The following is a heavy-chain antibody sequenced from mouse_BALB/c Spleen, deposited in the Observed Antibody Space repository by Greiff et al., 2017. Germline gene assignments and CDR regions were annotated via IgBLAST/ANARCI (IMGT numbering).Heavy chain of an antibody. CDR3: ARHVLVWYPCAY. D-gene: IGHD2-10*02. CDR1: GFAFSSYD. V-gene: IGHV5-12-1*01. Sequence: EVHLVESGGGLVKPGGSLKLSCAVSGFAFSSYDMSWVRQTPEKRLEWVAYISSGGGSTYYPDTVKGRFTISRDNAKNTLYLQMSSLKSEDTAMYYCARHVLVWYPCAYWGEGTLVTVSA. J-gene: IGHJ3*01. CDR2: ISSGGGST.